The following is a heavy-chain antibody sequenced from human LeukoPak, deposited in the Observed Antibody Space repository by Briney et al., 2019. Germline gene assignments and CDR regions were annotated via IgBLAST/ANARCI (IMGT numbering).Heavy chain of an antibody. V-gene: IGHV2-70*11. Sequence: SGPALVKPTQTLTLTCTFSGFSLSTSGMCVSWIRQPPGKALEWLARIDWDDDKYYSTSLKTRLTISKDTSKNQVVLTMTNMDPVDTATYYCARMPSGRGWFDPWGQGTLVTVSS. CDR3: ARMPSGRGWFDP. CDR1: GFSLSTSGMC. CDR2: IDWDDDK. J-gene: IGHJ5*02. D-gene: IGHD5-24*01.